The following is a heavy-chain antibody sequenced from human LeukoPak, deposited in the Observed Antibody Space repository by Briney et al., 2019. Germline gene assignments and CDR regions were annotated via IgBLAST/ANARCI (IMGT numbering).Heavy chain of an antibody. V-gene: IGHV6-1*01. Sequence: SQTLSLTCAISGHIVSIDNAAWNWITQSPSRVLELLGSTYYRPKWYNDYARSVKSRITINADTSKNRFSLQLNSVTPEDTAVYYCARVRGVATTKRTFFDTWGQGTRVTVSS. CDR3: ARVRGVATTKRTFFDT. D-gene: IGHD6-13*01. CDR2: TYYRPKWYN. J-gene: IGHJ5*02. CDR1: GHIVSIDNAA.